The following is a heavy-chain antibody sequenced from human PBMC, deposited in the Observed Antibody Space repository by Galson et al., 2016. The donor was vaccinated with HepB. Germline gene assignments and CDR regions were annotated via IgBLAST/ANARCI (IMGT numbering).Heavy chain of an antibody. D-gene: IGHD6-13*01. J-gene: IGHJ4*02. V-gene: IGHV1-18*01. CDR1: GYAFSSYG. Sequence: SVKVSCKASGYAFSSYGISWVRQAPGQGPEWMGWIGAYNGNTNYAQKFQGRVTMTTDTSTTTAYMELRSLTSDDTAVYYCARGGTSTWGAGDYWGQGTLVTVSS. CDR3: ARGGTSTWGAGDY. CDR2: IGAYNGNT.